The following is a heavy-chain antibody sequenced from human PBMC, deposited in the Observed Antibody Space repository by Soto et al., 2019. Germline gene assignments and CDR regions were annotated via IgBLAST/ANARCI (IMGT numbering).Heavy chain of an antibody. V-gene: IGHV4-4*02. Sequence: KTSETLSLTCVVSGGSVSSYYYWTWVRQAPGKGLEWIGEISRTGTTTYSTSLKSRLTMSLDKSRNEFSLDLNSVTAADTAVYYCARDNSYSGGFFYAVDLWGQGTMVTVSS. CDR1: GGSVSSYYY. CDR2: ISRTGTT. D-gene: IGHD2-15*01. CDR3: ARDNSYSGGFFYAVDL. J-gene: IGHJ3*01.